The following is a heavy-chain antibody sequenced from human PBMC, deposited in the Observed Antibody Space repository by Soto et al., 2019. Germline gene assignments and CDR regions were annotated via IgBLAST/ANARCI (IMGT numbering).Heavy chain of an antibody. CDR3: ARSPIHYYGSGHFEY. J-gene: IGHJ4*02. V-gene: IGHV1-3*01. D-gene: IGHD3-10*01. CDR2: INAGNGNT. CDR1: GYTFTSYA. Sequence: GASVKVSCKASGYTFTSYAMHWVRQAPGQRLEWMGWINAGNGNTKYSQKFQGRVTITRDTSASTAYMELSSLRSEDTAVYYCARSPIHYYGSGHFEYLGQGTLVTVSS.